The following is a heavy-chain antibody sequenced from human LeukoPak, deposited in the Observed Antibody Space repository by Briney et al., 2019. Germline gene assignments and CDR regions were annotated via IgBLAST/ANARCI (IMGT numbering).Heavy chain of an antibody. Sequence: GASVKVSCKASGYTFSDCYMQWVRQAPGQGLEWMGWINPHSGGTNYAQKFQGWVTMTRDTSIRTAYMDLSRLRSDGTAVYYCASRRITIFGVVIMEDYYYYYGMDVWGQGTTVTVSS. CDR1: GYTFSDCY. CDR3: ASRRITIFGVVIMEDYYYYYGMDV. CDR2: INPHSGGT. V-gene: IGHV1-2*04. J-gene: IGHJ6*02. D-gene: IGHD3-3*01.